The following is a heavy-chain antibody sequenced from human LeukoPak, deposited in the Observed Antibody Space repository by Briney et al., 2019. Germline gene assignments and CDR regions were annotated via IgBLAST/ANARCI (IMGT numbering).Heavy chain of an antibody. J-gene: IGHJ4*02. Sequence: GGSLRLSCVTSGFTFSDYYISWVRQAPGKGLEWVSGISWNSGSIGYADSVKGRFTISRDNAKNSLYLQMNSLRAEDTALYYCTGIAVAGRGSGYWGQGTLVTVSS. V-gene: IGHV3-9*01. D-gene: IGHD6-19*01. CDR3: TGIAVAGRGSGY. CDR1: GFTFSDYY. CDR2: ISWNSGSI.